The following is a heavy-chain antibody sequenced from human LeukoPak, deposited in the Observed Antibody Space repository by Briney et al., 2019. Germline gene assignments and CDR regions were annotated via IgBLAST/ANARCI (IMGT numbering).Heavy chain of an antibody. D-gene: IGHD2-15*01. Sequence: QTGGSLRLSCAATGFTFSSYWMSWVRQAPGKGLEWVANIKQDGSEKNYVDSVKGRFTISRDNAKNSLDLQMHSLRAEDTAVYYCARDKVVVVVAAKYNWFDPWGQGTLVTVSS. J-gene: IGHJ5*02. CDR1: GFTFSSYW. CDR2: IKQDGSEK. V-gene: IGHV3-7*01. CDR3: ARDKVVVVVAAKYNWFDP.